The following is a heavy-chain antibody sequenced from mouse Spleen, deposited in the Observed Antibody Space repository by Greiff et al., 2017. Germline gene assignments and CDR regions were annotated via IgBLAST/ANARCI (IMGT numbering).Heavy chain of an antibody. CDR3: ARVSSYEGWYFDV. CDR1: GFTFSSYA. D-gene: IGHD1-1*01. V-gene: IGHV5-4*03. Sequence: EVKVVESGGGLVKPGGSLKLSCAASGFTFSSYAMSWVRQTPEKRLEWVATISDGGSYTYYPDNVKGRFTISRDNAKNNLYLQMSHLKSEDTAMYYCARVSSYEGWYFDVWGTGTTVTVSS. CDR2: ISDGGSYT. J-gene: IGHJ1*03.